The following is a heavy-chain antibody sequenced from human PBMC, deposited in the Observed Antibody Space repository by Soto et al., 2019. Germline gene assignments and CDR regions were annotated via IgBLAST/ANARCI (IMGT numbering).Heavy chain of an antibody. V-gene: IGHV1-69*13. Sequence: SVKVSCKASGGTFSSYAISWVRQAPGQGLEWMGGIIPIFGTANYAQKFQGRVTITADESTSTAYMELSSLRSEDTAVYYCAAAPGYCSGGSCYSYYYYYGMDVWGQGTTVTVS. CDR2: IIPIFGTA. CDR1: GGTFSSYA. J-gene: IGHJ6*02. D-gene: IGHD2-15*01. CDR3: AAAPGYCSGGSCYSYYYYYGMDV.